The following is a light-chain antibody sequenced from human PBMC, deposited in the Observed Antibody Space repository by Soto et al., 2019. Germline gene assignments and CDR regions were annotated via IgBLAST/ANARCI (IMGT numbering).Light chain of an antibody. CDR2: GAS. V-gene: IGKV3-20*01. Sequence: ETVLTQSPGTLSLSPGERATLSCRASQSISSGYLAWYQQRPGQAPRLLISGASNRATGIPDRFSGSGPGTDLTLTISRLEPEDFAVYYCQQYGGSPLVTFGGGTKVEIK. CDR3: QQYGGSPLVT. J-gene: IGKJ4*01. CDR1: QSISSGY.